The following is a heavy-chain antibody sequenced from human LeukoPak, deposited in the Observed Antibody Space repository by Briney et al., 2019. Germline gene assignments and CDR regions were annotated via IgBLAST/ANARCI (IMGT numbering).Heavy chain of an antibody. CDR3: ASRTYYYDSSGYYFDY. J-gene: IGHJ4*02. V-gene: IGHV3-53*04. CDR1: GFTVSSNY. D-gene: IGHD3-22*01. Sequence: GGSLRLSCAASGFTVSSNYMSWVRQAPGKGLEWVSVIYSGGSTYYADSVEGRFTISRHNSKNTLYLQMNSLRAEDTAVYYCASRTYYYDSSGYYFDYWGQGTLVTVSS. CDR2: IYSGGST.